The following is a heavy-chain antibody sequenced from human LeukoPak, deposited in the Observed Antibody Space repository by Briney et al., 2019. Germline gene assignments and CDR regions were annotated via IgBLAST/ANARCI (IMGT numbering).Heavy chain of an antibody. CDR3: AKDIGAVAGTVNAFDI. Sequence: GRSLRLSCAASGFTFDDYAMHWVRQAPGKGLEGVSGISWNSGSIGYADSVKGRFTISRDNAKNSLYLQMNSLRAEDTALYYCAKDIGAVAGTVNAFDIWGQGTMVTVSS. V-gene: IGHV3-9*01. D-gene: IGHD6-19*01. J-gene: IGHJ3*02. CDR2: ISWNSGSI. CDR1: GFTFDDYA.